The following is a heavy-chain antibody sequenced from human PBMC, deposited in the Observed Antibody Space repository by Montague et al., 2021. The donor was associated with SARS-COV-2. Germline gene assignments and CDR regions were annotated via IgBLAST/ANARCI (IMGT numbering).Heavy chain of an antibody. CDR3: ARHWGIAAAGN. J-gene: IGHJ4*02. Sequence: SETLSLTCSVSGGSITDRAYYWGCIRQSPGKGLEWIGAINYSGGTYYXXSLKSRVTLSLDTAKNQFSLKMTSVTAADTAVYYCARHWGIAAAGNWGQGTLGTVSS. V-gene: IGHV4-39*01. D-gene: IGHD6-13*01. CDR1: GGSITDRAYY. CDR2: INYSGGT.